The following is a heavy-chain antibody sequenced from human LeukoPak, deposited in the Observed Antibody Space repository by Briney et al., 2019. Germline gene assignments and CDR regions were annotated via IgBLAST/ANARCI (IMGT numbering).Heavy chain of an antibody. V-gene: IGHV4-59*08. CDR1: GGSISSYY. CDR3: ARQGMKKNFDY. CDR2: IYYSGST. J-gene: IGHJ4*02. Sequence: SETLSLTCTVSGGSISSYYWSWIRQPPGKGLEWIGYIYYSGSTNYNPSHKSRVTISVDTSKNQFSLKLSSVTAADTAVYYCARQGMKKNFDYWGQGTLVTVSS.